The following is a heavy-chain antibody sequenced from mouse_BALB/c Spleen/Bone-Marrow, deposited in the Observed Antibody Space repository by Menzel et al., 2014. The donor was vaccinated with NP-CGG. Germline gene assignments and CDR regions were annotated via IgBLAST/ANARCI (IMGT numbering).Heavy chain of an antibody. D-gene: IGHD1-3*01. J-gene: IGHJ3*01. CDR2: IRNKANGYAT. CDR1: GFTFTDYY. V-gene: IGHV7-3*02. Sequence: EVQGVESGGGLVQPGGSLRLSCATSGFTFTDYYMSWVRQPPGKALEWLGFIRNKANGYATEYSASVKGRFTTSRDNSQSILYLQMNTLRAEDSATYYCARDIKDDWFAYWGQGTLVTVSA. CDR3: ARDIKDDWFAY.